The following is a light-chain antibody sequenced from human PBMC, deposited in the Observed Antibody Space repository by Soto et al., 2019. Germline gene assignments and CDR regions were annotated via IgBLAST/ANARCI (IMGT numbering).Light chain of an antibody. CDR2: GAS. CDR1: HSVSSN. Sequence: EIVMTQSPATLSVSPGERVTLSCRASHSVSSNLAWYQQRPGQSPRLLIYGASTRATGIPARFSGSGSGTEFTLTISSLQSEDFAVYYCQQYDNWPPLTFGGGTKVEIK. J-gene: IGKJ4*01. CDR3: QQYDNWPPLT. V-gene: IGKV3-15*01.